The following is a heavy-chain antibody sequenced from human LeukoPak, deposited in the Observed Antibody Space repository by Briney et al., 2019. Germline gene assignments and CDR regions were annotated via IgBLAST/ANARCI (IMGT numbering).Heavy chain of an antibody. CDR3: ARDAYSSSWYRGGELEY. J-gene: IGHJ4*02. CDR2: INPNSGGT. Sequence: GASVKVSCKASGYTFTGYYMHWVRQAPGQGLEWMGWINPNSGGTNYAQKFQGWVTMTRDTSISTAYMELSRLRSDDTAVYYCARDAYSSSWYRGGELEYWGQGTLVTVSP. D-gene: IGHD6-13*01. V-gene: IGHV1-2*04. CDR1: GYTFTGYY.